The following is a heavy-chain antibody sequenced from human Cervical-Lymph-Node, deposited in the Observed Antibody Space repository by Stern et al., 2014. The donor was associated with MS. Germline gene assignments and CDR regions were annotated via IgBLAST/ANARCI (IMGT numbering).Heavy chain of an antibody. V-gene: IGHV1-3*01. CDR2: INPGSGST. CDR3: AREDYGESGNWFDP. D-gene: IGHD4-17*01. CDR1: GYTFTPYT. J-gene: IGHJ5*02. Sequence: VQLVQSGAEVKKPGASVKVSCTASGYTFTPYTIHWVRQAPGQGLEWMGWINPGSGSTKYSQRFQDRVTISSDTSASTAYMELSSLTSEDTSVYYCAREDYGESGNWFDPWGQGTLVTVSS.